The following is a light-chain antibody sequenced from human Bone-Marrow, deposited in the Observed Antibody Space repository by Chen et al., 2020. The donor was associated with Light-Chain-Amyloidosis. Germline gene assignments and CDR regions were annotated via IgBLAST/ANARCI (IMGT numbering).Light chain of an antibody. Sequence: DVVMTQTPLSLSVTPVQPASISCKSSQRLLYSNGVTYLYWFLQKPGQPPQLLIFEDFTRFSGVPHRFSGSGSGTDCTLKISRVEAEDVGTYYCMQSIHLRTCGQGTKVEIK. V-gene: IGKV2D-29*01. CDR3: MQSIHLRT. CDR2: EDF. CDR1: QRLLYSNGVTY. J-gene: IGKJ1*01.